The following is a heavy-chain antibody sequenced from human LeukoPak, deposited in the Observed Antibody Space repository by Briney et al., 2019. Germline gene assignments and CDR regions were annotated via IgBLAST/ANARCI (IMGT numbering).Heavy chain of an antibody. CDR2: ISNDGSEK. J-gene: IGHJ4*02. Sequence: GGSLRLSCAASVFTCSSYGMHGVRQAPGKGREGVACISNDGSEKNYIDSVKARFTISRDNYNTKVSLELNSLSAEATAVSFCARTYVFVTIYSRGSRHHGYWGQGTLVTVSS. CDR1: VFTCSSYG. V-gene: IGHV3-30*03. D-gene: IGHD2-21*01. CDR3: ARTYVFVTIYSRGSRHHGY.